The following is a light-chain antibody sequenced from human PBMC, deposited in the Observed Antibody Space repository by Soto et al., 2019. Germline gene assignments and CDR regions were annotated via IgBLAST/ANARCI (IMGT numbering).Light chain of an antibody. Sequence: QAVLTQTPSASGAPGQRVTISCSGTTSNIAYNYVYWYQQLPGTAPKLLIYRDDQRPSGVPDRFPGSKSATSASLAISGLRSGDEAEFFCPPWDNAPSVPVFGGGPKLPLL. CDR2: RDD. CDR3: PPWDNAPSVPV. V-gene: IGLV1-47*01. J-gene: IGLJ3*02. CDR1: TSNIAYNY.